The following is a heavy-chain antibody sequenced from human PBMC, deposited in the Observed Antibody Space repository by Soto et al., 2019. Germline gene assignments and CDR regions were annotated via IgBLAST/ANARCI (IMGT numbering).Heavy chain of an antibody. CDR3: AHKGPEHWPREY. V-gene: IGHV2-5*02. CDR1: GFSLSTSGVG. Sequence: QITLKESGPPLVRPTQTLTLTCAFSGFSLSTSGVGVGWIRQPPGKALEWLAVIYWDDSKHYSPSLRSRLTITKRTSKSQVVLTMTNMDPMDTGTYYCAHKGPEHWPREYWGQGTLVTVSS. CDR2: IYWDDSK. J-gene: IGHJ4*02. D-gene: IGHD1-1*01.